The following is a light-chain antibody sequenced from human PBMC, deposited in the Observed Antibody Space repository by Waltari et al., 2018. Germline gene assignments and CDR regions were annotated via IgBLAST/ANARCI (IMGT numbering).Light chain of an antibody. CDR1: SSNIGSSY. J-gene: IGLJ3*02. Sequence: QSVLTQPPSVSAAPGQKVTISCSGSSSNIGSSYVSWYQQLPGTAPKLLIFKNSQRPSGLPDRCSGSKSGTSATLDIKGLQTGDEAQYYCETWDNSLSAVVFGGGTTLSVL. CDR3: ETWDNSLSAVV. CDR2: KNS. V-gene: IGLV1-51*02.